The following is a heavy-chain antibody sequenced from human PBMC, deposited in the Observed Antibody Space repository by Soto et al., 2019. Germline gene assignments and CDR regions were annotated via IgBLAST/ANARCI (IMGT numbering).Heavy chain of an antibody. CDR1: GDSVSSNSAA. V-gene: IGHV6-1*01. Sequence: PSQTHPLTCAISGDSVSSNSAAWNWIRQSPSRGLEWLGRTYYRSKWYNDYAVSVKSRITINPDTSKNQFSLQLNSATPEDTAVYYCARGGFRGITGTFGYYYGMDVWGQGTTVTVSS. D-gene: IGHD1-20*01. CDR2: TYYRSKWYN. CDR3: ARGGFRGITGTFGYYYGMDV. J-gene: IGHJ6*02.